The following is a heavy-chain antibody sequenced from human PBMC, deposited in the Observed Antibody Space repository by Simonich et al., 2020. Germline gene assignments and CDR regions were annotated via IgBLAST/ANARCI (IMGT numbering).Heavy chain of an antibody. Sequence: EVQLVESGGGLVQPGGSLRLSCAASGFTFSSYWMHWFRQAPGKGRVWVSVINSDGGRTSYADSVKGRFTISRDNAKNTLYLQMNSLRAEDTAVYYCARNRLDYWGQGTLVTVSS. CDR2: INSDGGRT. CDR1: GFTFSSYW. J-gene: IGHJ4*02. CDR3: ARNRLDY. V-gene: IGHV3-74*01.